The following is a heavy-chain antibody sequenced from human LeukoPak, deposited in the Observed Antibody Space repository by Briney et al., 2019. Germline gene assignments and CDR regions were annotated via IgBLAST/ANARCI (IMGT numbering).Heavy chain of an antibody. Sequence: PGGSLRLSCAASGFTFSRYAMSWVRQAPGKGLEWGSGISGSGGSTYYADSVKGRFTISRDNSKNTMYLQMNSLRAEDTAVYYCAKAATVTTDLDYSGQGTLVTVSS. J-gene: IGHJ4*02. V-gene: IGHV3-23*01. CDR2: ISGSGGST. D-gene: IGHD4-11*01. CDR3: AKAATVTTDLDY. CDR1: GFTFSRYA.